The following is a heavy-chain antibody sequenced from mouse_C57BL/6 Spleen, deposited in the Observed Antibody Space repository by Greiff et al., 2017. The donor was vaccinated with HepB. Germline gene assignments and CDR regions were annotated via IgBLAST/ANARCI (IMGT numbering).Heavy chain of an antibody. CDR3: ATAITTVDWYFDV. V-gene: IGHV1-82*01. CDR2: IYPGDGDT. J-gene: IGHJ1*03. Sequence: VQLQQSGPELVKPGASVKISCKASGYAFSSSWMNWVKQRPGKGLEWIGRIYPGDGDTNYNGKFKGKATLTADKSSSTAYMQLSSLTSEDSAVYFCATAITTVDWYFDVWGTGTTVTVSS. CDR1: GYAFSSSW. D-gene: IGHD1-1*01.